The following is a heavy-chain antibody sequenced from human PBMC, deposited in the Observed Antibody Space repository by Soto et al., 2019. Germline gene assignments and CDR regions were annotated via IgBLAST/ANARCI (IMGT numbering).Heavy chain of an antibody. Sequence: VGYLRLSCAPSGFTFSTYAMSWFRLAPGKGLEWVSAISGSGGSTYYPDSVKGRFTISRDNSKNTLYLQMNSLRAEETAVYYCAKAPRGHRTRIYWGQATLVTVS. CDR2: ISGSGGST. J-gene: IGHJ4*02. V-gene: IGHV3-23*01. CDR3: AKAPRGHRTRIY. CDR1: GFTFSTYA. D-gene: IGHD2-15*01.